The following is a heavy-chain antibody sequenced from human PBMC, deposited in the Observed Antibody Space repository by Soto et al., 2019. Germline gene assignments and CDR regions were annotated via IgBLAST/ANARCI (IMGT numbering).Heavy chain of an antibody. Sequence: PGGSLRLSCAASGFTVSSNYMSWVRQAPGKGLEWVSVIYSGGSTYYADSVKGRFTISRDNSKNTLYLQMSSLRAEDTAVYYCVKDPYCSSTSCYYYNGMDVWGQGTTVTVSS. J-gene: IGHJ6*02. V-gene: IGHV3-53*05. CDR3: VKDPYCSSTSCYYYNGMDV. CDR1: GFTVSSNY. CDR2: IYSGGST. D-gene: IGHD2-2*01.